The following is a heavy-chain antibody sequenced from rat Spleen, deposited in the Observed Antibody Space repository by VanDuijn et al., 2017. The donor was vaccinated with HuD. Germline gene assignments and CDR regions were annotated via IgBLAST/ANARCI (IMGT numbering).Heavy chain of an antibody. Sequence: EVQLVESDGGLVQPGRSLKLSCAASGFTFSDYFMALVRQAPTKGLEWVATISYDGSNTYYRDSVKGRFTISRDNAKSTLYLQMDSLRSEDTATYYCARQGYLRDWYFDFWGPGTMVTVSS. CDR2: ISYDGSNT. CDR1: GFTFSDYF. V-gene: IGHV5-29*01. CDR3: ARQGYLRDWYFDF. J-gene: IGHJ1*01. D-gene: IGHD2-7*01.